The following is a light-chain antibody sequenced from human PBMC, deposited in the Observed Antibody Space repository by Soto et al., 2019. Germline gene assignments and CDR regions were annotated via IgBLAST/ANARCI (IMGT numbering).Light chain of an antibody. Sequence: QSVLTQPASVSGSPGQSITISCTGTSSDVGGSNYVSWYQQHPGKAPKLMIYDVSNRPSGVSNRFSGPKSGNTASLTISGLQAEDEADYYCSSYTSSSTLYVFGTGTKVTVL. CDR3: SSYTSSSTLYV. CDR2: DVS. CDR1: SSDVGGSNY. J-gene: IGLJ1*01. V-gene: IGLV2-14*01.